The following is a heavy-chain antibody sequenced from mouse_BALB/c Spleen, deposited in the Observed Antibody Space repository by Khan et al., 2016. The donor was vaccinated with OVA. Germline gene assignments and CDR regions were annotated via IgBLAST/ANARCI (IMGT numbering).Heavy chain of an antibody. CDR3: ANHGSSSAWLTY. V-gene: IGHV1-7*01. Sequence: QVQLQQSGAELAKPGASVKMSCKASGYTFTSYWMHWVKQRPGQGLEWIGYINPSTGYTEYNQRFKDKATLTADKSSSTAYMPMSSLTSEESAVYYWANHGSSSAWLTYWGQGTLVTVSA. D-gene: IGHD1-1*01. CDR1: GYTFTSYW. CDR2: INPSTGYT. J-gene: IGHJ3*01.